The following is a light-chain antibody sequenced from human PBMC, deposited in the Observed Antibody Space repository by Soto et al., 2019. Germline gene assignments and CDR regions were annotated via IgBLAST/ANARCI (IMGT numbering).Light chain of an antibody. CDR3: QQRYHWPPLT. V-gene: IGKV3-11*01. CDR2: NAS. CDR1: QDIRIF. Sequence: EIVLTQSPATLSLSPGDTATLSCTASQDIRIFLAWYQQKPGQAPRLLIYNASQRATGIPARFAGSGSGTDFTPTIRSLGPEDFAVYYCQQRYHWPPLTFGGGTKVEIK. J-gene: IGKJ4*01.